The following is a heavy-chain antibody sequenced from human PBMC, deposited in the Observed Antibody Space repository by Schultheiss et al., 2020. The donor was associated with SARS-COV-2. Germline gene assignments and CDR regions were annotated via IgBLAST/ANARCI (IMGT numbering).Heavy chain of an antibody. CDR2: ISYDGRSK. CDR3: ARDQGGSQHPYFDY. CDR1: GFTVSSNY. D-gene: IGHD1-26*01. Sequence: GGSLRLSCAASGFTVSSNYMSWVRQAPGKGLEWVAVISYDGRSKYYADSVKGRFTISRDNSKNTLYLQMNSLRAEDTAVYYCARDQGGSQHPYFDYWGQGTLVTVSS. V-gene: IGHV3-30*03. J-gene: IGHJ4*02.